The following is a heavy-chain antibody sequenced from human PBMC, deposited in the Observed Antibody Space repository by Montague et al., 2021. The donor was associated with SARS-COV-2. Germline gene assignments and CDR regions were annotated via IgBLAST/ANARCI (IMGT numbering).Heavy chain of an antibody. CDR3: AGDLGGMDV. Sequence: TLSLTRTVSGRSISYGCYCWNWIRQHPGKGLEWSGYIDKSGTTQHNPSLKSRVSLSVDKTQNQFSLNSRSATAADTALYYCAGDLGGMDVWGQGTTVIVSS. J-gene: IGHJ6*02. D-gene: IGHD4-23*01. CDR2: IDKSGTT. CDR1: GRSISYGCYC. V-gene: IGHV4-31*03.